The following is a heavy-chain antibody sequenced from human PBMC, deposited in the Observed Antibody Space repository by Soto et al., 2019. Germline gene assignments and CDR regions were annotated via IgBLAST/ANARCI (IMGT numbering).Heavy chain of an antibody. CDR2: ISYDGSDK. CDR3: AKNAGYDYVWGSSGLDP. V-gene: IGHV3-30*18. CDR1: GFTFSSYG. D-gene: IGHD3-16*01. J-gene: IGHJ5*02. Sequence: SLRLSCAGSGFTFSSYGMHWVRQAPGKGLEWVAVISYDGSDKYYGDSVKGRFTISRDDSKNTLYLQMNSLRVEDTAIYYCAKNAGYDYVWGSSGLDPWGQGTLVTVSS.